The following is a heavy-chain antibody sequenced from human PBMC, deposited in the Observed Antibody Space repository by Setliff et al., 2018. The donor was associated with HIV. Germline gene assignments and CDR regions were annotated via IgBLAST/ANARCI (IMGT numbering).Heavy chain of an antibody. D-gene: IGHD3-22*01. CDR1: GYSISSGYY. CDR2: IHPSGTT. V-gene: IGHV4-38-2*02. Sequence: ASETLSLTCSVSGYSISSGYYWSWVRQPPGKGLEWIATIHPSGTTYYNPSLKSLVTISVDTSKNHFSLNVNSVTAADTAVYSCARYVSSGFYFDYWGQGTLVTVSS. CDR3: ARYVSSGFYFDY. J-gene: IGHJ4*02.